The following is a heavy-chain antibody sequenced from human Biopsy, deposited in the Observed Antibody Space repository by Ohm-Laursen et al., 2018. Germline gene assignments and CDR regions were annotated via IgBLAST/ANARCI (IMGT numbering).Heavy chain of an antibody. CDR2: IYYSGNT. V-gene: IGHV4-61*01. Sequence: GTLSLTCTVSGGSINGGSYFWSWLRQPPRKGPERIGYIYYSGNTHSNPSLKSRVTMSIDTSKNQFSLRLSSVTSADTAVYYCAREDYYTWFDPWGQGTLVTVSS. CDR3: AREDYYTWFDP. CDR1: GGSINGGSYF. J-gene: IGHJ5*02. D-gene: IGHD2/OR15-2a*01.